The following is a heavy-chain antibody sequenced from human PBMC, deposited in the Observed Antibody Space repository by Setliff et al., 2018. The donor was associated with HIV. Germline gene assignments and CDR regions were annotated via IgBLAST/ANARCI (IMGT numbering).Heavy chain of an antibody. J-gene: IGHJ3*02. CDR3: ARGGKRAFDT. V-gene: IGHV4-59*11. Sequence: PSETLSLTCTVSGDSINSHFWTWIRQSPRKGLEWIGYISSTGAAWYNPSLKSRVTMSIDTSKIHFSLTLSSVSGADTALYYCARGGKRAFDTWGQGAMVTVSS. CDR1: GDSINSHF. CDR2: ISSTGAA.